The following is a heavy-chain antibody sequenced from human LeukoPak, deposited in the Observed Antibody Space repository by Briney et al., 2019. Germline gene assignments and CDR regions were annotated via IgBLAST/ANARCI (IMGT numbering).Heavy chain of an antibody. CDR3: ARGGVFSSSWFAYFDY. V-gene: IGHV5-51*01. J-gene: IGHJ4*02. Sequence: GESLKISCKASGDTFTNYWIAWVRQMPGKGLEWMGIIYPGVSDTRYSPSVEGQVTISVDKSISTAFLQWSSLKASDTAMYYCARGGVFSSSWFAYFDYWGQGTLVTVSS. CDR1: GDTFTNYW. CDR2: IYPGVSDT. D-gene: IGHD6-13*01.